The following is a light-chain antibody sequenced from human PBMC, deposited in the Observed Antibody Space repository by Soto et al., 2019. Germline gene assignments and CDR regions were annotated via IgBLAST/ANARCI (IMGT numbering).Light chain of an antibody. CDR2: DAS. CDR3: HQRSNWPLT. Sequence: EIVLTQSPGTLSLSPGERATVSCRASQSVSNYLAWYQQKPGQAPRLLIYDASNRATGIPARFSGSGSGTDFTLTISSLEPEDFAVYYCHQRSNWPLTFGGGTKVDIK. J-gene: IGKJ4*01. V-gene: IGKV3-11*01. CDR1: QSVSNY.